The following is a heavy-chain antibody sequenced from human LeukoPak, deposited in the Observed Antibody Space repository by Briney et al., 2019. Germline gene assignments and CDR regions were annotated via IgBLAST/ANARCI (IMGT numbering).Heavy chain of an antibody. CDR2: ISGYNDNT. CDR1: GYTFTSYG. Sequence: ASVKVSCKTSGYTFTSYGINWVRQAPGQGLEWMGWISGYNDNTRYTQKLQGRVTMTTDTSMSTAYMELRSLRSDDTAVYYCARATGRVVRGITWRYFDYWGQGALVTVSS. V-gene: IGHV1-18*01. J-gene: IGHJ4*02. CDR3: ARATGRVVRGITWRYFDY. D-gene: IGHD3-10*01.